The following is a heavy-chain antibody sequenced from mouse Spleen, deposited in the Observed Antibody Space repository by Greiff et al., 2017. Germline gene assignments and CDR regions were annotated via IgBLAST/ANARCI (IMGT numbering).Heavy chain of an antibody. CDR2: IDPSDSYT. CDR1: GYTFTSYW. J-gene: IGHJ4*01. CDR3: ARFDYDGTYAMDY. D-gene: IGHD2-4*01. V-gene: IGHV1-50*01. Sequence: VQLQQSGAELVKPGASVKLSCKASGYTFTSYWMQWVKQRPGQGLEWIGEIDPSDSYTNYNQKFKGKATLTVDTSSSTAYMQLSSLTSEDSAVYYCARFDYDGTYAMDYWGQGTSVTVSS.